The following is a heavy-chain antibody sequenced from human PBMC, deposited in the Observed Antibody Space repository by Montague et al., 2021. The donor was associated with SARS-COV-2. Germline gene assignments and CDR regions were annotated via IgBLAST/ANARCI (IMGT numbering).Heavy chain of an antibody. J-gene: IGHJ2*01. CDR1: GGSISSGGYY. Sequence: TLSLTCTVSGGSISSGGYYWSWIRQHPRKRLEWIGYIYYSGSTYYNPSLKSRVTISVDTSKNQFSLKLSSVTAADTAVYYCARLRSSSNWYFDLWGRGTLVTVSS. V-gene: IGHV4-31*03. D-gene: IGHD6-6*01. CDR2: IYYSGST. CDR3: ARLRSSSNWYFDL.